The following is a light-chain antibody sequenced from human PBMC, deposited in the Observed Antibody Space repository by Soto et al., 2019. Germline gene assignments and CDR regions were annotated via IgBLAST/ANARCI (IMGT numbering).Light chain of an antibody. V-gene: IGKV1-33*01. Sequence: DLQMTQSPSSLXXXXXXRVTXTCXXXQDXNRYLYWSQQKPGKAPKVLICDVEPGVPSTFSGGGSGTDFTFTISSLQPEDIATYNXQQXHSLPRPFGQGTKLEIK. J-gene: IGKJ2*01. CDR3: QQXHSLPRP. CDR2: DV. CDR1: QDXNRY.